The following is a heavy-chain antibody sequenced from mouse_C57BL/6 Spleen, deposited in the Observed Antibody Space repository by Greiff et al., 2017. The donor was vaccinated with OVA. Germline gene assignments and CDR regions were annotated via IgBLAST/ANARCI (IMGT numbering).Heavy chain of an antibody. CDR2: IYPGDGDT. CDR1: GYAFSSSW. Sequence: VKVVESGPELVKPGASVKISCKASGYAFSSSWMNWVKQRPGKGLEWIGRIYPGDGDTNYNGKFKGKATLTADKSSSTAYMQLSSLTSEDSAVYFCARWGRDYYAMDYWGQGTSVTVSS. CDR3: ARWGRDYYAMDY. V-gene: IGHV1-82*01. J-gene: IGHJ4*01.